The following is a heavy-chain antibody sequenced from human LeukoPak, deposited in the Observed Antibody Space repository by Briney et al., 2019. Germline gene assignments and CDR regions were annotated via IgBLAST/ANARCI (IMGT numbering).Heavy chain of an antibody. CDR2: IYYSGNT. CDR1: GDSIRSTSYY. Sequence: NPSETLSLTCTVSGDSIRSTSYYWGWIRQPPGKGLEWIGSIYYSGNTYYNPSLKSRVTIAVDTSKNQFSLTLNPVTAADTAVYYCARRKSFYDSSGYFDHWGRGTLVTVS. J-gene: IGHJ4*02. D-gene: IGHD3-22*01. V-gene: IGHV4-39*01. CDR3: ARRKSFYDSSGYFDH.